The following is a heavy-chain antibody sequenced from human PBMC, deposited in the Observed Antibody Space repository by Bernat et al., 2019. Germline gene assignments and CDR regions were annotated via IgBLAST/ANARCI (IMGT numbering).Heavy chain of an antibody. J-gene: IGHJ4*02. CDR1: GGSISSVSYY. CDR3: ARGSSDCSRSSCPYDY. CDR2: IFYSGST. D-gene: IGHD2-2*01. Sequence: QLQLQESGPGLVKPSQTLSLTCTVSGGSISSVSYYWGWIRQPPGKGLEWIGSIFYSGSTYYNPSLQSRVTISVDTSKNQFSLKLSSVTAADTAVYYCARGSSDCSRSSCPYDYWGQGILVTVSS. V-gene: IGHV4-39*01.